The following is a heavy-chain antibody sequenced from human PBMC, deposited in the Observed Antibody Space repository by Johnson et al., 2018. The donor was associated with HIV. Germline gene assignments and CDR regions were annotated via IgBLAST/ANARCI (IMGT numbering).Heavy chain of an antibody. CDR2: IKCDGSEK. J-gene: IGHJ3*02. CDR3: AVLCSGCADAFDM. D-gene: IGHD3-10*01. V-gene: IGHV3-33*03. CDR1: GFTFSSYG. Sequence: QVQLVESGGGVVQPGRSLRLSCAASGFTFSSYGMHWVRQAPGTGLEWVADIKCDGSEKYYADSVKGRFTISRDNAKNSLYLQMNSLRAEDRAVYYCAVLCSGCADAFDMWGQGTMVTVS.